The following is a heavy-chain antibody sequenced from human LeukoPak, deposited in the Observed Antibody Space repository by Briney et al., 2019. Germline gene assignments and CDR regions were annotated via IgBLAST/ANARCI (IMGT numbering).Heavy chain of an antibody. Sequence: ASVKVSCKASGYTFTSYDINWVRQATGQGLEWMGWMNPNSGNTGYAQKFQGRVTITRNTSISTAYMELSSLRSEDTAVYYCARGFVDIVVVPAARTTYYYYYMDVWGKGTTVTVSS. V-gene: IGHV1-8*03. CDR1: GYTFTSYD. CDR2: MNPNSGNT. J-gene: IGHJ6*03. D-gene: IGHD2-2*03. CDR3: ARGFVDIVVVPAARTTYYYYYMDV.